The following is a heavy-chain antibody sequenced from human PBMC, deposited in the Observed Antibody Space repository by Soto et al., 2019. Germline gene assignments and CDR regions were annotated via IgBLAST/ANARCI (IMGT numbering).Heavy chain of an antibody. CDR1: GFTFSSYG. J-gene: IGHJ6*02. D-gene: IGHD3-10*01. CDR3: AKDTDYLHYYYYYGMDV. Sequence: GSLRLSCAASGFTFSSYGMHWVRQAPGKGLEWVAVISYDGSNKYYADSVKGRFTISRDNSKNTLYLQMNSLRAEDTAVYYCAKDTDYLHYYYYYGMDVWGQGTTVTVSS. CDR2: ISYDGSNK. V-gene: IGHV3-30*18.